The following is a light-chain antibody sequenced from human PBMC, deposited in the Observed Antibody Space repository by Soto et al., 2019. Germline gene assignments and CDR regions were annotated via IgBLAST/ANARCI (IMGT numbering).Light chain of an antibody. Sequence: IVLTQSPVTLSLSPGEGATLSCRASQSVTGTNLAWYQQRAGQAPRLLIYDAVRRATGIPDRFSGSGSGTDFTLTISRLEPEDFAYYYCQQRASGPWTFGQGTRV. CDR2: DAV. CDR3: QQRASGPWT. CDR1: QSVTGTN. V-gene: IGKV3D-20*02. J-gene: IGKJ1*01.